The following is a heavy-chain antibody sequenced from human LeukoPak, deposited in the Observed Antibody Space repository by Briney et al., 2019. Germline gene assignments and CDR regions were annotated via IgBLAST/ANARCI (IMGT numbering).Heavy chain of an antibody. J-gene: IGHJ4*02. CDR1: GFPFSSYA. CDR3: AKDSRYCSSTSCSYFDY. V-gene: IGHV3-30-3*02. D-gene: IGHD2-2*01. Sequence: GGSLRLSCATSGFPFSSYAMHWVRHAPGKGLEWVATISSDGSDKYYADSVKGRFTISRDNSKNTLYLQMNSLRAEDTAVYYCAKDSRYCSSTSCSYFDYWGQGTLVTVSS. CDR2: ISSDGSDK.